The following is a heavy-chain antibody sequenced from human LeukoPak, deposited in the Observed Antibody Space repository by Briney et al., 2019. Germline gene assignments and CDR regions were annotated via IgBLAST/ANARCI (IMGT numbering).Heavy chain of an antibody. D-gene: IGHD2-15*01. CDR2: ISAYNGNT. Sequence: ASVKVSCKASGYTFTSYGISWVRQAPGQGLEWMGWISAYNGNTNYAQKLQGRVTMTTDTSTSTAYMELSSLRSEDTAVYYCAKEGVDVGPSGYYYGMDVWGQGTTVTVSS. V-gene: IGHV1-18*01. CDR1: GYTFTSYG. CDR3: AKEGVDVGPSGYYYGMDV. J-gene: IGHJ6*02.